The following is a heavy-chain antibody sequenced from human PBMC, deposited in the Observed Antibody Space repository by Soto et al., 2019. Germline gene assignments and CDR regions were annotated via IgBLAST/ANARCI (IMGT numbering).Heavy chain of an antibody. V-gene: IGHV3-15*07. CDR3: TTLWGPGAAYYYYGMDV. CDR1: GFTFSNAW. Sequence: GGSLRLSCAASGFTFSNAWMNWVRQAPGKGLEWVGRIKSKTDGGTTDYAAPVKGRFTISRDDSKNTLYLQMNSLKTEDTAVYYCTTLWGPGAAYYYYGMDVWGQGTTVTVSS. CDR2: IKSKTDGGTT. J-gene: IGHJ6*02. D-gene: IGHD6-13*01.